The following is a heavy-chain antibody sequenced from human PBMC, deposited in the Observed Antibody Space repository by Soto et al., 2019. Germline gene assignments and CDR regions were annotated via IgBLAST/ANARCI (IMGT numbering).Heavy chain of an antibody. D-gene: IGHD4-17*01. V-gene: IGHV1-18*01. J-gene: IGHJ4*02. Sequence: ASVKVSCKASGYTFTSYGISWVRQAPGQGLEWVGWISAYNGNTNYAQKLQGRVTMTTDTSTSTAYMELRSLRSDDTAVYYCARYSPYGGNSYFDYWGQGTLVTVSS. CDR2: ISAYNGNT. CDR3: ARYSPYGGNSYFDY. CDR1: GYTFTSYG.